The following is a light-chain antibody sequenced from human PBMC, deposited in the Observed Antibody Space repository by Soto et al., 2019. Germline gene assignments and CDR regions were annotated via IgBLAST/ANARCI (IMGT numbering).Light chain of an antibody. V-gene: IGKV3-15*01. J-gene: IGKJ1*01. CDR1: QSVRSN. CDR3: QQYNNWPPWT. CDR2: GAS. Sequence: EIVMTQSPATLSVSPGERATLSCRASQSVRSNLACYQQKPGQAPRLLIYGASTRATGIPARFSCSGSGTEFPSTISRLQTEDFAVYYCQQYNNWPPWTFGQGTKVEIK.